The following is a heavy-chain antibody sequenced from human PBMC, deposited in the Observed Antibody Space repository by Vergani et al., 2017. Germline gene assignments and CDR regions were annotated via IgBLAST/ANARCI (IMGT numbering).Heavy chain of an antibody. CDR2: VSFDGNYK. V-gene: IGHV3-30-3*01. Sequence: QVHLVESGGGVVQPGRSLRLSCAASRFTFNSFAMHWLRQAPGKGLEWVAVVSFDGNYKYYADSVKGRFTISRDNSKNTLYLQMTSLRTEDTAVYFCARDYXDTSGRRGDAFDLWAKGQWSASLQ. J-gene: IGHJ3*01. D-gene: IGHD5-12*01. CDR3: ARDYXDTSGRRGDAFDL. CDR1: RFTFNSFA.